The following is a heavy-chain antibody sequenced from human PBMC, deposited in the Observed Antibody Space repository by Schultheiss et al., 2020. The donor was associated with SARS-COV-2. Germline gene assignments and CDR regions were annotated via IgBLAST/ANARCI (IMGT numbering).Heavy chain of an antibody. CDR2: INHSGST. J-gene: IGHJ4*02. Sequence: SETLSLTCAVSGYSISSGYYWSWIRQPPGKGLEWIGEINHSGSTNYNPSLKSRVTISVDTSKNQFSLKLSSVTAADTAVYYCASAYGSERSPFDYWGQGTLVTVSS. V-gene: IGHV4-38-2*01. CDR3: ASAYGSERSPFDY. CDR1: GYSISSGYY. D-gene: IGHD3-10*01.